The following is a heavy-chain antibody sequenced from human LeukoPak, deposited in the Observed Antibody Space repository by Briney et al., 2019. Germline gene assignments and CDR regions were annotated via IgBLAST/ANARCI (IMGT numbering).Heavy chain of an antibody. CDR3: ARDLLRNDAFDI. V-gene: IGHV1-46*01. CDR1: GYTFTSYY. CDR2: INPSGGST. D-gene: IGHD5/OR15-5a*01. Sequence: ASVKVSCKASGYTFTSYYMHWVRQAPGQGLEWMGIINPSGGSTSYAQKFQGRVTMTRGMSTSTVYMELSSLRSEDTAVYYCARDLLRNDAFDIWGQGTMVTVSS. J-gene: IGHJ3*02.